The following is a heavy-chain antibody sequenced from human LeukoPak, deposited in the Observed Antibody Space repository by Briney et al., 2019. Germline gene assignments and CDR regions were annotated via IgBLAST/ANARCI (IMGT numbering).Heavy chain of an antibody. J-gene: IGHJ5*02. CDR3: ARERLAAGGSTRRKILYWFDP. CDR2: IIPIFGTA. CDR1: GGTFSSSA. D-gene: IGHD2-2*01. V-gene: IGHV1-69*05. Sequence: ASVKVSCKASGGTFSSSAISWVRQAPGQGLEWMGGIIPIFGTANYAQKFQGRVTITTDESTSTAYMGLSSLRSEDTAVYYCARERLAAGGSTRRKILYWFDPWGQGTLVTVSS.